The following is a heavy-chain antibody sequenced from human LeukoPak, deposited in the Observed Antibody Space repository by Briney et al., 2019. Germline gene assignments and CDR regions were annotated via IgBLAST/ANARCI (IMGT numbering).Heavy chain of an antibody. D-gene: IGHD3-9*01. CDR1: GGSISSSSYY. CDR3: ARDRGRYYDILTGRANHNYFDY. CDR2: RYYSGST. Sequence: PSETLSLTCTVSGGSISSSSYYWGWIRQPPGKGLEWIGSRYYSGSTYYNPSLKSRVTISVDTSKNQLSLKMSSVTAADTAVYYCARDRGRYYDILTGRANHNYFDYWGQGTLVTVSS. V-gene: IGHV4-39*02. J-gene: IGHJ4*02.